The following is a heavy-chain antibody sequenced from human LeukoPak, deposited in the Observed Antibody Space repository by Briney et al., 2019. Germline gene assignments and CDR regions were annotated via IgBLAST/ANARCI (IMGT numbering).Heavy chain of an antibody. CDR1: GFTFTSSA. J-gene: IGHJ4*02. CDR2: IVVGSGNT. D-gene: IGHD3-22*01. Sequence: SVKVSCKASGFTFTSSAVQWVRQARGQRLEWIGWIVVGSGNTNYAQKFQERVTITRDMSTSTAYMELSSLRSEDTAVYYCARGPVTYYYDSSGYSIDYWGQGTLVTVSS. CDR3: ARGPVTYYYDSSGYSIDY. V-gene: IGHV1-58*01.